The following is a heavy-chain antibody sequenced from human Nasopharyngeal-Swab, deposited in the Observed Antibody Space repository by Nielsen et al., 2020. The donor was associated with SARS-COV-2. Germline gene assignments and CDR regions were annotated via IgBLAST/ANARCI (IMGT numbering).Heavy chain of an antibody. CDR1: GFTFSSYA. D-gene: IGHD6-6*01. V-gene: IGHV3-23*01. CDR3: AAGGDSSSSTVDY. Sequence: GGSLRLYCAASGFTFSSYAMSWVRQAPGKGLEWVSAISGSGGSTYYADSVKGRFTISRDNSKNTLYLQMNSLRAEDTAVYYCAAGGDSSSSTVDYWGQGTLVTVSS. CDR2: ISGSGGST. J-gene: IGHJ4*02.